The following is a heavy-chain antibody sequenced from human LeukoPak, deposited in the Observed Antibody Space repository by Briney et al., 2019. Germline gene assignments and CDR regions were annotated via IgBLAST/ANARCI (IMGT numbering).Heavy chain of an antibody. Sequence: GGSLRLSCAASGFTFSSYAMSWVRQAPGKGLEWVSAISGSGGSTYYADSVKGRFTISRDNSKNTLYLQMNSLRAEDTAVYYCAKDGTGYSSGWYPYYFDYWGQGTLVTVSS. J-gene: IGHJ4*02. D-gene: IGHD6-19*01. CDR2: ISGSGGST. V-gene: IGHV3-23*01. CDR3: AKDGTGYSSGWYPYYFDY. CDR1: GFTFSSYA.